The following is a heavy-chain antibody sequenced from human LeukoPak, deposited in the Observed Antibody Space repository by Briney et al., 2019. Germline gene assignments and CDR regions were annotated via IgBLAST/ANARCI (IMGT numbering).Heavy chain of an antibody. D-gene: IGHD2-21*01. CDR3: ASETPSISDAFDI. CDR1: GYTFTSYG. V-gene: IGHV1-2*02. CDR2: INPNSGGT. J-gene: IGHJ3*02. Sequence: ASVKVSCKASGYTFTSYGISWVRQAPGQGLEWMGWINPNSGGTNYAQKFQGRVTMTRDTSISTAYMELSRLRSDDTAVYYCASETPSISDAFDIWGQGTMVTVSS.